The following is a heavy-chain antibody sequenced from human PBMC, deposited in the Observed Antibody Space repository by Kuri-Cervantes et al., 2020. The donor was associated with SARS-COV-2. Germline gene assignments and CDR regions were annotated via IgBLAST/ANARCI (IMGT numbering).Heavy chain of an antibody. V-gene: IGHV3-30-3*01. CDR2: ISYDGSNK. CDR3: ARARAAAGTVIEYFQH. Sequence: GESLKISCAASGFTFSSYAMHWVRQAPGKGLEWVAVISYDGSNKYYADSVKGRFTISRDNSKNTLYLQMNSLRAEDTAVYYCARARAAAGTVIEYFQHWGQGTLVTVSS. CDR1: GFTFSSYA. J-gene: IGHJ1*01. D-gene: IGHD6-13*01.